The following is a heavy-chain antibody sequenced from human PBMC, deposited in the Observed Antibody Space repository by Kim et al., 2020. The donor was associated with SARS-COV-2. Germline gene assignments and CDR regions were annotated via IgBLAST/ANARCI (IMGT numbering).Heavy chain of an antibody. J-gene: IGHJ5*02. Sequence: SQTLSLTCDISGDAVSSNYTAWNWIRQSPSGGLEWLGRTYHRSEWINEYAVSVKGRIIITPDTSKNQFSLHLSSVTPEDSAVYFCTRGFGTWGTGTRVTVSS. V-gene: IGHV6-1*01. CDR2: TYHRSEWIN. CDR1: GDAVSSNYTA. CDR3: TRGFGT. D-gene: IGHD3-10*01.